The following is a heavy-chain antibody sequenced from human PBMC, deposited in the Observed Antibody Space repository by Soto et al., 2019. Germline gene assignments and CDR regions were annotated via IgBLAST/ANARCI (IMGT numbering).Heavy chain of an antibody. CDR2: IIPIIDTT. D-gene: IGHD4-17*01. J-gene: IGHJ6*02. V-gene: IGHV1-69*11. CDR1: GGTFSNYA. CDR3: ARGPSRVTTGTYYYYGMDV. Sequence: QVQLVQSGAEVKKPGSSVKVSCKASGGTFSNYAISWVRQAPGQGLEWMGWIIPIIDTTKYAQNFQGRVTITADESTSTAHMELSSLRSEDTAVYYCARGPSRVTTGTYYYYGMDVWGQGTTVTVSS.